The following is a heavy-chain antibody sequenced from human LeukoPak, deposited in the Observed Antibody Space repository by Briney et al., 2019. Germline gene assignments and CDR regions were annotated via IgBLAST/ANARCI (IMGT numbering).Heavy chain of an antibody. V-gene: IGHV3-30-3*01. CDR1: GFTFSSYA. D-gene: IGHD7-27*01. CDR2: ISYDGSNK. J-gene: IGHJ4*02. Sequence: GGSLRLSCAASGFTFSSYAMHWVRQAPGKGLEWVAVISYDGSNKYYADSVKGRFTISRDNSKNTLYLQMNSLRAEDTAVYYCARDPESNWGWDLDYWGQGTLVTVSS. CDR3: ARDPESNWGWDLDY.